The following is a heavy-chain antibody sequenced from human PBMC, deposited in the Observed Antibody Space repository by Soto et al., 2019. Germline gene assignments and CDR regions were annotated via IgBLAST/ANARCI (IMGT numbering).Heavy chain of an antibody. CDR1: GFTFSSYA. J-gene: IGHJ3*02. CDR3: AKGRNYDILTAYYDPFDM. CDR2: ISGSAGST. V-gene: IGHV3-23*01. D-gene: IGHD3-9*01. Sequence: EVQLLESGGGLVQPGGSLRLSCAASGFTFSSYAMNWVRQAPGKGLESVSGISGSAGSTYYADSVRGRFAISRDNSKNTLYLQMNSLRAEDAALYYCAKGRNYDILTAYYDPFDMWGQRTMVTVSS.